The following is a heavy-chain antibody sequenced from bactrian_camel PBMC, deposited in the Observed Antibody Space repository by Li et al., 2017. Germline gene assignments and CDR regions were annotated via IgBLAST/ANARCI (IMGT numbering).Heavy chain of an antibody. J-gene: IGHJ4*01. CDR1: GSIYSDAC. Sequence: HVQLVESGGGLVQPGGSLRLSCVASGSIYSDACMGWVRQAPGKEREGVAAIDSDGITNYADSVKGRFTISRDNAKDTLYLQMNSLKIEDTAVYYCALGSSRQATMTGRGKGTQVTVS. D-gene: IGHD3*01. V-gene: IGHV3S53*01. CDR2: IDSDGIT.